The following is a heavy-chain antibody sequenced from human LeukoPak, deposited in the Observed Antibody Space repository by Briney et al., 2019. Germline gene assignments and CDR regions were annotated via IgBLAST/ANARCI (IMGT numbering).Heavy chain of an antibody. D-gene: IGHD4-23*01. J-gene: IGHJ4*02. CDR3: ARGGGRYGGNFDY. CDR1: GGSFRGYY. V-gene: IGHV4-34*01. CDR2: INHSGST. Sequence: SETLSLTCAVYGGSFRGYYWSWIRQPPGKGLEWIGEINHSGSTNYNPSLKSRVTISADTSKNQFSLKLSSVTAADTAVYYCARGGGRYGGNFDYWGQGTLVTVSS.